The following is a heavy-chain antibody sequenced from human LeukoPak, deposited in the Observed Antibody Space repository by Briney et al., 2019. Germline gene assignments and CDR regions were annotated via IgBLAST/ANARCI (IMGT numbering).Heavy chain of an antibody. CDR3: ARDQIEMATIMDYYYGMDV. D-gene: IGHD5-24*01. CDR1: GGSISSSNW. CDR2: IYHSGST. J-gene: IGHJ6*02. Sequence: PSETLSLTCAVSGGSISSSNWWSWVRPPPGKGLEWIGEIYHSGSTNYNPSLKSRVTISVDKSKNQFALKLSSVTAADTAVYYCARDQIEMATIMDYYYGMDVWGQGTTVTVSS. V-gene: IGHV4-4*02.